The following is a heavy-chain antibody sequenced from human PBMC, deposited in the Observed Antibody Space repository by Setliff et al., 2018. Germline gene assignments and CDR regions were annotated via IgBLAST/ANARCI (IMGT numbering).Heavy chain of an antibody. CDR3: AASRAYTGAVEEWFLPKTFDF. V-gene: IGHV4-61*02. Sequence: PSETLSLTCTVSGGSISSGSYYWSWIRQPAGKGLEWVGRLHTSGSTNYNPSLKGRVTISVDTSRNQFSLNLTSVTAADTALYYCAASRAYTGAVEEWFLPKTFDFWGQGSPVTVSS. CDR2: LHTSGST. D-gene: IGHD3-10*01. CDR1: GGSISSGSYY. J-gene: IGHJ4*02.